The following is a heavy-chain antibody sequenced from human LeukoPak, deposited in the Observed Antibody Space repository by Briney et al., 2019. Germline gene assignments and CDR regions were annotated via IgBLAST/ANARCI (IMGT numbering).Heavy chain of an antibody. Sequence: GASVKVSCKASGYTFTSYDINWVRQATGQGLEWMGWMNPNSGNTGYAQKFQGRVTMTRNTSISTAYMELSSLGSEDTAVYYCARDTELGDALDIWGQGTMVTVSS. D-gene: IGHD7-27*01. V-gene: IGHV1-8*01. J-gene: IGHJ3*02. CDR1: GYTFTSYD. CDR2: MNPNSGNT. CDR3: ARDTELGDALDI.